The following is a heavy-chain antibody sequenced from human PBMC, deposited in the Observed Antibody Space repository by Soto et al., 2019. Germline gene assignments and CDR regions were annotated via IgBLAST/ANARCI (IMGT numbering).Heavy chain of an antibody. Sequence: SVKVSCQASGGTFSSYAISWVRQAPGQGLEWRGGIIPIFGTANYAQKFQGRVTITADESTSTAHMELSSLRSEDTAVYYCAGRRAYYYDSSGWYFDYWGQGTLVTVS. D-gene: IGHD3-22*01. CDR1: GGTFSSYA. V-gene: IGHV1-69*13. CDR3: AGRRAYYYDSSGWYFDY. J-gene: IGHJ4*02. CDR2: IIPIFGTA.